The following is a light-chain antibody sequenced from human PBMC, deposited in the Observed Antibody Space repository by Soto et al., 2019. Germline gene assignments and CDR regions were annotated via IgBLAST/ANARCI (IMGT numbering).Light chain of an antibody. V-gene: IGLV2-14*01. CDR3: SSYTSSSTLLVV. Sequence: QPSPLSGSPGQSITISCTGTSSDVGGYNYVSWYQQHPGKAPKLMIYDVSNRPSGVSNRFSGSKSGNTASLTISGLQAEDEADYYCSSYTSSSTLLVVFGGGPKSPS. CDR2: DVS. CDR1: SSDVGGYNY. J-gene: IGLJ2*01.